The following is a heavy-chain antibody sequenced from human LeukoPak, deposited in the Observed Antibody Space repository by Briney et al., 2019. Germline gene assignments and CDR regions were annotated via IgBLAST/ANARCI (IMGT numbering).Heavy chain of an antibody. CDR1: GFTFSSIG. CDR3: AKDRRGFSYGYWGFDY. V-gene: IGHV3-33*03. Sequence: GGSLRLSCAASGFTFSSIGMHWVRQAPDKGLEWVATIWYDGSQTYSADSVKGRFTISRDNSKNTVYLHMNSLRAEDTAVYYCAKDRRGFSYGYWGFDYWGQGALVTVYS. CDR2: IWYDGSQT. D-gene: IGHD5-18*01. J-gene: IGHJ4*02.